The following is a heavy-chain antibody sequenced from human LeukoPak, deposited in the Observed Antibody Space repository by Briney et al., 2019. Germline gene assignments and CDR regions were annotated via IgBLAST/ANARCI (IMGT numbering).Heavy chain of an antibody. CDR1: GGSFSGYY. V-gene: IGHV4-34*01. CDR3: AGGNENYGDYVLGAFDI. D-gene: IGHD4-17*01. J-gene: IGHJ3*02. CDR2: INHSGST. Sequence: SETLSLTCAVYGGSFSGYYWSWIRQPPGKGLEWIGEINHSGSTNYNPSLKSRVTISVDTSKNQFSLKLSSVTAADTAVYYCAGGNENYGDYVLGAFDIWGQGTMVTVSS.